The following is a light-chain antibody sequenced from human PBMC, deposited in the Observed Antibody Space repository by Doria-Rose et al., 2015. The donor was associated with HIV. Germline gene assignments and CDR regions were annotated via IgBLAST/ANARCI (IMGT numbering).Light chain of an antibody. J-gene: IGKJ1*01. CDR1: QSVSSTY. V-gene: IGKV3-20*01. Sequence: LTQSPGTLSLSPGDRATLSCRASQSVSSTYLAWYQQIPSQAPRLRIYDGSSRNTGIPDRLSASRPGTDFSLAINRLEPQDLALYCCRRYGTSWSFGRGNKVEI. CDR3: RRYGTSWS. CDR2: DGS.